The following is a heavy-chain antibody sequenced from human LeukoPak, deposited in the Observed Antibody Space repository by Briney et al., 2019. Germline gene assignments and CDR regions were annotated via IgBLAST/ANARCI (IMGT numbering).Heavy chain of an antibody. J-gene: IGHJ5*02. CDR2: IYTSGST. V-gene: IGHV4-4*07. CDR3: ARSVVVVAATQGNWFDP. D-gene: IGHD2-15*01. CDR1: GGSISSYY. Sequence: SETLSLTCTVSGGSISSYYWSWIWQPPGKGLEWIGRIYTSGSTTYNPSLKSRVTMSVDTSRNQFSLKLSSVTAADTAVYYCARSVVVVAATQGNWFDPWGQGTLVTVSS.